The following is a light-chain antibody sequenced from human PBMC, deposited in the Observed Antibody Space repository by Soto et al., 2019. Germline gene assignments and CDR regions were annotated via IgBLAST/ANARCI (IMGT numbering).Light chain of an antibody. CDR1: QSVTSN. CDR2: DAS. V-gene: IGKV3-15*01. CDR3: QQYNNWPPWT. Sequence: EIVMTQSPAPLSVSPGERATLSCRASQSVTSNFAWYQQKPGQAPRLLIYDASTRATGIPARFSGSGSGTEFTLTISSLQSEDFAVYYCQQYNNWPPWTFGRGTKVEIK. J-gene: IGKJ1*01.